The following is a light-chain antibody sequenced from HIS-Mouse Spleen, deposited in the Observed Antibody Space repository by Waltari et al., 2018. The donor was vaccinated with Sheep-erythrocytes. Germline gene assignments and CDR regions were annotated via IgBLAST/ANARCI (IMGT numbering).Light chain of an antibody. J-gene: IGLJ1*01. CDR2: DVS. CDR1: SSDVGGANY. CDR3: CSYAGSYNHV. V-gene: IGLV2-11*01. Sequence: QSALTQPRSVSGSPGQSVTISCTGTSSDVGGANYVPSDQQHPGKAPKLMIYDVSKRPSGVPDRFSGSKSGNTASLTISGLQAEDEADYYCCSYAGSYNHVFATGTKVTVL.